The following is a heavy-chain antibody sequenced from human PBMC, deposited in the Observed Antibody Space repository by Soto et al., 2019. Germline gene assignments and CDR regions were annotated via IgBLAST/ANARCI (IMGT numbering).Heavy chain of an antibody. D-gene: IGHD4-17*01. CDR3: ARGNRVGYDYGYYGITGQYFDY. CDR1: GFTFDDYG. J-gene: IGHJ4*02. V-gene: IGHV3-20*01. Sequence: EVQLVESGGGVVRPGGSLSLSCAASGFTFDDYGMSWVRQAPGKGLEWVSGINWHGGSTGYADSVKGRFTISRDNTMNALDLQMSSLRAADTSLGHCARGNRVGYDYGYYGITGQYFDYCGQGTLVTVA. CDR2: INWHGGST.